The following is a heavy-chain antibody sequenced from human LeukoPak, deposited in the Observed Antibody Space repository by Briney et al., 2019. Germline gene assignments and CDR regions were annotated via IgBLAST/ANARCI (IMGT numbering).Heavy chain of an antibody. D-gene: IGHD2-2*01. V-gene: IGHV4-39*01. CDR1: GGSISISINY. CDR2: IYYSGSP. J-gene: IGHJ6*03. CDR3: ARGEIVVVPAAIPYYYYYMDV. Sequence: SETLSLTCTVSGGSISISINYWGWVRQPPGKGLEWFGSIYYSGSPYHSPSLKSRITISVDTSKNQFSLKLSSVTAADTAVYYCARGEIVVVPAAIPYYYYYMDVWGKGTTVTVSS.